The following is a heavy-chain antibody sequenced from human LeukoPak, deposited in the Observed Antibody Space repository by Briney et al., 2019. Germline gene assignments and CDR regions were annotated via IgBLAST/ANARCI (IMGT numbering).Heavy chain of an antibody. V-gene: IGHV4-4*07. J-gene: IGHJ4*02. CDR2: IHTSGST. D-gene: IGHD4-11*01. CDR1: GGSISTYY. Sequence: PSETLSLTCTVSGGSISTYYWSWIRQPAGKGLEWIGRIHTSGSTKFSPSLKSRVTMSVDTSRNQFSLELTSVSAADTAVYYCARGGGDYSNAFDYWGQGTLVTVSS. CDR3: ARGGGDYSNAFDY.